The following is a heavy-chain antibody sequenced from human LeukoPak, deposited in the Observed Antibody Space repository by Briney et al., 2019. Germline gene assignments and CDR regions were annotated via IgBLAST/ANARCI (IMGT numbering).Heavy chain of an antibody. CDR3: ARGGYYGSGSSFDY. V-gene: IGHV1-69*13. CDR1: GYTFTSYA. CDR2: IIPIFGTA. D-gene: IGHD3-10*01. Sequence: ASVKVSCKASGYTFTSYAISWVRQAPGQGLEWMGGIIPIFGTANYAQKFQGRVTITADESTSTAYMELSSLRSEDTAVYYCARGGYYGSGSSFDYWGQGTLVTVSS. J-gene: IGHJ4*02.